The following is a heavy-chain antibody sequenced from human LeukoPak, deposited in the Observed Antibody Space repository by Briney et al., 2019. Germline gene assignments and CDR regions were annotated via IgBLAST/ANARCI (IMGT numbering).Heavy chain of an antibody. CDR3: AIKPPAYYYYMDV. J-gene: IGHJ6*03. V-gene: IGHV3-7*01. CDR2: IKQDGSEK. Sequence: PGGSLRLSCAASGFTFSSYWMSWVRQAPGKGLEWVANIKQDGSEKYYVDSVKGRFTISRDNAKNSLYLQMNSLRAEDTAVYYCAIKPPAYYYYMDVRGKGTTVTVSS. CDR1: GFTFSSYW.